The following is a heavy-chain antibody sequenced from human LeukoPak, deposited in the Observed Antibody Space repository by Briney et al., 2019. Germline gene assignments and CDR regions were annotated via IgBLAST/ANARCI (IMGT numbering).Heavy chain of an antibody. CDR3: ARDLGSSGWLYYFDY. J-gene: IGHJ4*02. V-gene: IGHV1-2*02. CDR2: INPNRGGT. Sequence: ASVKVSCKASGYTFTGYYMHWVRQAPGQGLEWMGWINPNRGGTNYAQKFQGRVTMTRDTSISTAYMELSRLRSDDTAVYYCARDLGSSGWLYYFDYWGQGTLVTVSS. CDR1: GYTFTGYY. D-gene: IGHD6-19*01.